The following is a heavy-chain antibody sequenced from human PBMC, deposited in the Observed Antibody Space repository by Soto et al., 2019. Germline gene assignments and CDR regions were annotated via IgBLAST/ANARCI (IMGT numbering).Heavy chain of an antibody. CDR3: ARDQYSSGLLNGAFSY. Sequence: PGGSLRLSCAASGFTFSSYGMHWVRQAPGKGLEWVAVIWYDGSNKYYADSVKGRFTISRDNSKNTLYLQMNSLRAEDTAVYYCARDQYSSGLLNGAFSYWGQGTLVTVSS. D-gene: IGHD6-19*01. CDR1: GFTFSSYG. V-gene: IGHV3-33*01. J-gene: IGHJ4*02. CDR2: IWYDGSNK.